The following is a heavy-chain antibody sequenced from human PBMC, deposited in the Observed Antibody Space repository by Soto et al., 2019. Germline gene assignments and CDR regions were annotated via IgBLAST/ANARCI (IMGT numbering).Heavy chain of an antibody. CDR1: GYTFTSYG. J-gene: IGHJ4*02. D-gene: IGHD3-3*01. V-gene: IGHV1-18*01. CDR3: ARDNEEYYDFWSGYY. Sequence: ASVKVSCKASGYTFTSYGISWVRQAPGQGLEWMGWISAYNGNTNYAQKLQGRVTMTTDTSTSTAYMELRSLRSDDTAVYYCARDNEEYYDFWSGYYWGQGTLVTVSS. CDR2: ISAYNGNT.